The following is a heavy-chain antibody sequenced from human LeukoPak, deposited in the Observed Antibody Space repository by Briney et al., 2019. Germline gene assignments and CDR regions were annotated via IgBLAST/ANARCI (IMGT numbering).Heavy chain of an antibody. CDR3: ATFRPYDSSGPTPFDI. J-gene: IGHJ3*02. CDR1: GGSLSSYY. Sequence: PSETLSLNCSVSGGSLSSYYWSWIRQPPGKGLEWIGYIYYSGSTNYNPSLKSRVTISLDTSKNQFSLKLTSVTAADTAVYYCATFRPYDSSGPTPFDIWGQGTMVTVSS. V-gene: IGHV4-59*01. D-gene: IGHD3-22*01. CDR2: IYYSGST.